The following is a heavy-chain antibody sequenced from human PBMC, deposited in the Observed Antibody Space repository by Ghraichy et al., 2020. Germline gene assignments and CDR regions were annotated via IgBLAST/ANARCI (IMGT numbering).Heavy chain of an antibody. CDR3: AGGGSGYSYGTYDY. Sequence: SETLSLTCTVSGGSISSYYWSWIRQPPGKGLEWIGYIYYSGSTNYNPSPKSRVTISVDTSKNQFSLKLSSVTAADTAVYYCAGGGSGYSYGTYDYWGQGTLVTVSS. CDR2: IYYSGST. J-gene: IGHJ4*02. D-gene: IGHD5-18*01. V-gene: IGHV4-59*01. CDR1: GGSISSYY.